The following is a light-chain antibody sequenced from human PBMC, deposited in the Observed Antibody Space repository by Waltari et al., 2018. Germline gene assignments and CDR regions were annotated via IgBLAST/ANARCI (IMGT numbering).Light chain of an antibody. J-gene: IGLJ2*01. V-gene: IGLV1-51*01. CDR1: NSNVGSNY. CDR2: DTN. Sequence: QSVLTQPPSVSAAAGQPVTISCSGSNSNVGSNYVPWYQQFPGTAPKLPIHDTNKRPSGIPDRFSGSKSGTSASLAITGLQPGDEADYYCETWDSSLTSVVFGGGTKLTVL. CDR3: ETWDSSLTSVV.